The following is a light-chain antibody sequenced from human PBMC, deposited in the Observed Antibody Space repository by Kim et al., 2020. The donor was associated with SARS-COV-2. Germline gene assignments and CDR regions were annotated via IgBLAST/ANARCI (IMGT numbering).Light chain of an antibody. CDR2: YDS. V-gene: IGLV3-21*04. J-gene: IGLJ3*02. Sequence: SYELTQPPSMSVAPGKTARITCGGNIIGSKAVHWYQQKPGQAPILVVYYDSDRPSGIPERFSGSNSGNTATLTISRVEAGDEADYYCQVWDSSTVHVFGGGTQLTVL. CDR3: QVWDSSTVHV. CDR1: IIGSKA.